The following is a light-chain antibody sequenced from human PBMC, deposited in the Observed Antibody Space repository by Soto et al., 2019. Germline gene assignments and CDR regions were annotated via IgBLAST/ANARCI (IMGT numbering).Light chain of an antibody. V-gene: IGLV1-51*01. J-gene: IGLJ3*02. CDR2: DNN. CDR3: GTWDSSLSAGV. Sequence: QSVLTQPPSVSAAPGQKVTISCSGSSSNIGSDYVSWYQLLPGTAPKVLIYDNNQRPSGIPDRFSGSKSGTSATLVITGLQTGDEADYYCGTWDSSLSAGVFGGGTKLTVL. CDR1: SSNIGSDY.